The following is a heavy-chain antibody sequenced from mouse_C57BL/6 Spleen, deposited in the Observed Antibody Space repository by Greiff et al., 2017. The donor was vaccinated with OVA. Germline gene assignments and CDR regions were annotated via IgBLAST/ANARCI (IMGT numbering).Heavy chain of an antibody. J-gene: IGHJ2*01. V-gene: IGHV5-4*03. CDR2: ISDGGSYT. D-gene: IGHD4-1*01. Sequence: EVNLVESGGGLVKPGGSLKLSCAASGFTFSSYAMSWVRQTPEKRLEWVATISDGGSYTYYPDNVKGRFTISRDNAKNNLYLQMSHLKSEDTAMYYCARADNWVGDYFDYWGQGTTLTVSS. CDR1: GFTFSSYA. CDR3: ARADNWVGDYFDY.